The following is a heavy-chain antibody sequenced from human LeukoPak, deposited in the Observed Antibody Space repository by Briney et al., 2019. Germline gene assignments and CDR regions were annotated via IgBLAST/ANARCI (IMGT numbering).Heavy chain of an antibody. CDR2: FDPEDGET. D-gene: IGHD3-22*01. V-gene: IGHV1-24*01. Sequence: ASVKVSCKVSGYTLTELSMHWVRQAPRKGLEWMGGFDPEDGETIYAQKFQGRVTMTEDTSTDTAYMELSSLRSEDTAVYYCATFGIVVVTPDAFDIWGQGTMVTVSS. J-gene: IGHJ3*02. CDR3: ATFGIVVVTPDAFDI. CDR1: GYTLTELS.